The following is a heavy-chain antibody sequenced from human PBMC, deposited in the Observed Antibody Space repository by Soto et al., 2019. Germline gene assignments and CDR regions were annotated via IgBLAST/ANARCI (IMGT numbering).Heavy chain of an antibody. V-gene: IGHV4-34*01. CDR2: INHSGST. CDR1: GGSFSDYSWN. CDR3: ARGIITVIGGQIYYYFGMDV. J-gene: IGHJ6*02. Sequence: SETLSLTCAVYGGSFSDYSWNWNWIRQPPGKGLEWIGEINHSGSTSHNPSLKSRVTLSLDTSKNQFSLKLTSVTAADTATYYCARGIITVIGGQIYYYFGMDVWGQGTTVTVSS. D-gene: IGHD3-10*01.